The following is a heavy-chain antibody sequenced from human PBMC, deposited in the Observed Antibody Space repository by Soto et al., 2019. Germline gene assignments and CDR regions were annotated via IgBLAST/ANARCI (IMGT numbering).Heavy chain of an antibody. J-gene: IGHJ5*02. CDR1: GWSISSYY. CDR2: IYYSGST. V-gene: IGHV4-59*01. Sequence: SETLSLTRTFSGWSISSYYWSLVRPPPGKGLESIGCIYYSGSTYYNPYLQSRVTIPVDTSKNQFCLKLTSVTAADTAVYYCARVPASRSPNWFDPWGQGTLVTVSS. CDR3: ARVPASRSPNWFDP.